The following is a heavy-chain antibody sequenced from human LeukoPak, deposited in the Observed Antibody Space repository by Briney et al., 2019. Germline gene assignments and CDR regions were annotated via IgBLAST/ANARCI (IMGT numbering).Heavy chain of an antibody. Sequence: LSCAASGFTFSSYSMNWVRQAPGKGLEWVSSISSSSSYIYYADSVKGRFTISRDNAKNSLYLQMNSLRAEDTAVYYCATRYCSSTSCSFGDYWGQGTLVTVSS. CDR2: ISSSSSYI. CDR3: ATRYCSSTSCSFGDY. CDR1: GFTFSSYS. D-gene: IGHD2-2*01. J-gene: IGHJ4*02. V-gene: IGHV3-21*01.